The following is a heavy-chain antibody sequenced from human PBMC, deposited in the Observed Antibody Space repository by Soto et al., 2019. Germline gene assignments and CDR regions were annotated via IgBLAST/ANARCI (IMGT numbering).Heavy chain of an antibody. CDR3: AKEVRSSPVGYYYGMDV. D-gene: IGHD6-13*01. CDR1: GFTFSSYG. CDR2: ISYDGSNK. J-gene: IGHJ6*02. V-gene: IGHV3-30*18. Sequence: PGGSLRLSCAASGFTFSSYGMHWVRQAPGKGLEWVAVISYDGSNKYYADSVKGRLTISRDNSKNTLYLQMNSLRAEDTAVYYCAKEVRSSPVGYYYGMDVWGQGTTVTAP.